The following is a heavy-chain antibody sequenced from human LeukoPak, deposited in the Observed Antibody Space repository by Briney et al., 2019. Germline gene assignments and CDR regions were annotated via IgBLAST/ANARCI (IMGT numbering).Heavy chain of an antibody. D-gene: IGHD2-21*01. V-gene: IGHV1-46*01. CDR3: ARGGGPVIYPFDF. CDR1: AYIFTTYY. Sequence: ASVTVTFTASAYIFTTYYMHWVRQAPGQGLEWVGIINPRGGRTTYAQQFQGRATMTRDTSTRTVYRELSRLKSDDTAVYYCARGGGPVIYPFDFGGQGTLVTVSS. CDR2: INPRGGRT. J-gene: IGHJ4*02.